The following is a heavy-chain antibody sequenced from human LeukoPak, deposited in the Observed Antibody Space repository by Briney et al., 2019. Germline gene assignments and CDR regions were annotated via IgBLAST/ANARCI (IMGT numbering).Heavy chain of an antibody. CDR2: IIPILGIA. CDR1: GGTFSSYT. D-gene: IGHD3-22*01. Sequence: ASVKVSCKASGGTFSSYTISWVRQAPGQGREWMGRIIPILGIANYAQKFQGRVTITADKSTSTAYMELSSLRSEDTAVYYCARADYYDSSGEFDYWGQGTLVTVSS. V-gene: IGHV1-69*02. J-gene: IGHJ4*02. CDR3: ARADYYDSSGEFDY.